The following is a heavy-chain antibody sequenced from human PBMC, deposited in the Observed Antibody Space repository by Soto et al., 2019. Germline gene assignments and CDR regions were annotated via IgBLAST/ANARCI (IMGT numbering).Heavy chain of an antibody. CDR2: IYYSGST. J-gene: IGHJ4*02. V-gene: IGHV4-31*03. D-gene: IGHD3-22*01. CDR3: ARASHYYDSSGYYYQPRFFDY. CDR1: GGSISSGGYY. Sequence: SETLSLTCTVSGGSISSGGYYWSWIRQHPGKGLEWIGYIYYSGSTYYNPSLKSRVTISVDTSKNQFSLKLSSVTAADTAVYYCARASHYYDSSGYYYQPRFFDYWGQGXLVTVSS.